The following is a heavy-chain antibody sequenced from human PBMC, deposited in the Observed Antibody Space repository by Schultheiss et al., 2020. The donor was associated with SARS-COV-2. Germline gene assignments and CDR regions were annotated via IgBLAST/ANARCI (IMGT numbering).Heavy chain of an antibody. CDR1: GGSISSYY. CDR2: IYYSGST. CDR3: ARAYCSSTSCYHYMDV. J-gene: IGHJ6*03. V-gene: IGHV4-59*01. D-gene: IGHD2-2*01. Sequence: SETLSLTCTVSGGSISSYYWSWIRQPPGKGLEWIGYIYYSGSTNYNPSLKSRVTISVDTSKNQFSLKLSSVTAADTAVYYCARAYCSSTSCYHYMDVWGQGTTVTVSS.